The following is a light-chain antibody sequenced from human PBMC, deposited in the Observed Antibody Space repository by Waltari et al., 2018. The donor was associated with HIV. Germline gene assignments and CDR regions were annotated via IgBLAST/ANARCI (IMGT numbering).Light chain of an antibody. CDR2: EVS. Sequence: QSALTQPASVSGSPGQSITISCTGTTGDITDTQYVSWYQQHPGKAPKLIIFEVSNRPSGVSDRFSGSKSGNTASLTVSGLQTEDEAVYYCSSYNTRSSIMFGGGTQLTVL. CDR3: SSYNTRSSIM. V-gene: IGLV2-14*01. CDR1: TGDITDTQY. J-gene: IGLJ7*01.